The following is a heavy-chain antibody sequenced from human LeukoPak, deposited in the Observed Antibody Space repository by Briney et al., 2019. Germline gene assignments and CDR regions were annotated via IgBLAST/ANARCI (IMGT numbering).Heavy chain of an antibody. CDR2: IKEDGSEK. J-gene: IGHJ4*02. CDR3: ARDKTVGATKFDS. Sequence: PGGSLRLSCAASGFTFSSYWVSWVRQAPGKGLEWVANIKEDGSEKYYVDSVKGRFTISRDNAENSLYLQMNSLRAEDTAIYYCARDKTVGATKFDSWGQGTLVTVSS. V-gene: IGHV3-7*01. D-gene: IGHD1-26*01. CDR1: GFTFSSYW.